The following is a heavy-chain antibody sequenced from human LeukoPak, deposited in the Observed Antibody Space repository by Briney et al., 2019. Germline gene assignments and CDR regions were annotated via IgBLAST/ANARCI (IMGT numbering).Heavy chain of an antibody. CDR3: ARDPAGSGPYYYYYYMDV. Sequence: GGSLRLPCAASGFTFSSYSMNWVRQAPGKGLEWVSYISSSSSTIYYADSVKGRFTISRDNAKNSLYLQMNSLRAEDTAVYYCARDPAGSGPYYYYYYMDVWGKGTTVTVSS. J-gene: IGHJ6*03. CDR2: ISSSSSTI. D-gene: IGHD3-10*01. CDR1: GFTFSSYS. V-gene: IGHV3-48*01.